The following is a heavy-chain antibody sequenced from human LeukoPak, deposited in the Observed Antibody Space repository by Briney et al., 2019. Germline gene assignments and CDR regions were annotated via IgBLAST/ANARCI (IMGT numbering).Heavy chain of an antibody. CDR1: GGSFSGYY. CDR2: INHSGST. D-gene: IGHD3-22*01. J-gene: IGHJ4*02. V-gene: IGHV4-34*01. CDR3: ARDFDYYDSSGYYLAY. Sequence: SAPLSLTCAVYGGSFSGYYWSWIRQPPGKGLEWIGEINHSGSTNYNPSLKSRVTISVDTSKNQFSLKLSSVTAADTAVYYCARDFDYYDSSGYYLAYWGQGTLVTVSS.